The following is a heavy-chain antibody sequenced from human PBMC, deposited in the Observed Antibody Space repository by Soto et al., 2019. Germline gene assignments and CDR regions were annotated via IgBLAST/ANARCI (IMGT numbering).Heavy chain of an antibody. CDR1: GFSFSTYD. V-gene: IGHV3-48*02. J-gene: IGHJ6*02. CDR3: ARVIYGGWSTIKDYYYYAMDV. D-gene: IGHD5-12*01. CDR2: ISGGSSRI. Sequence: GGSLRLSCAASGFSFSTYDMNWVRQAPGKGLEWVSYISGGSSRIFYADSVKGRFTISRDNAKNSLYLQMNSLRDEDTGVYYCARVIYGGWSTIKDYYYYAMDVWGQGTTVTSP.